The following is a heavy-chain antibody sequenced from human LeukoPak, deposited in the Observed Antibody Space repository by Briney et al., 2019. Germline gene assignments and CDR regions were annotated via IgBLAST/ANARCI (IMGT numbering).Heavy chain of an antibody. V-gene: IGHV3-21*01. Sequence: GGSLRLSCAASGFTFSSYSMNWVRQAPGKGLEWVSSISSSSSYIYYADSVKGRFTISRDNAKNSLYLQMNSLRAEDTAVYYCARDETDVLRYFDWLFGPDYWGQGTLVTVSS. CDR1: GFTFSSYS. D-gene: IGHD3-9*01. CDR3: ARDETDVLRYFDWLFGPDY. J-gene: IGHJ4*02. CDR2: ISSSSSYI.